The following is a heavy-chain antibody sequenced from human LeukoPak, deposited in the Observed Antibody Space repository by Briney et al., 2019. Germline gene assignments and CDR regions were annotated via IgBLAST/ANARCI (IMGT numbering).Heavy chain of an antibody. D-gene: IGHD3-3*01. CDR2: INSDGSST. Sequence: GSLRLSCAASGFTFSSYWMHWVRQAPGKGLVWVSRINSDGSSTSYADSVKGRFTISRDNAKNTLYLQMNSLRAEDTAVYYCARDQYYDFWSGSTGFDPWGQGTLVTVSS. CDR1: GFTFSSYW. V-gene: IGHV3-74*01. CDR3: ARDQYYDFWSGSTGFDP. J-gene: IGHJ5*02.